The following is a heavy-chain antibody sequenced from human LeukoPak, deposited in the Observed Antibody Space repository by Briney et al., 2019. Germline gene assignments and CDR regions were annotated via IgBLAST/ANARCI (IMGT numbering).Heavy chain of an antibody. Sequence: PSETLSLTCAVYGGSFSGYYWSWIRQPPGKGLEWIGEINHSGSTNYNPSLKSRVTISVDTSKNQFSLKLSSVTAADTAVYYRARALGQSPRYYYGSGSYCYFDYWGQGTLVTVSS. CDR1: GGSFSGYY. D-gene: IGHD3-10*01. CDR2: INHSGST. V-gene: IGHV4-34*01. J-gene: IGHJ4*02. CDR3: ARALGQSPRYYYGSGSYCYFDY.